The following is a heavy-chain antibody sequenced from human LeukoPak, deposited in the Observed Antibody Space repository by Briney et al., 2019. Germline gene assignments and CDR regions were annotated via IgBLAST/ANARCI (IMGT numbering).Heavy chain of an antibody. D-gene: IGHD3-22*01. J-gene: IGHJ4*02. CDR3: AITLNYYDSSGYPLFDY. CDR2: ISSSGGTI. V-gene: IGHV3-11*01. CDR1: GFTFSDYY. Sequence: GGSLRLSCAASGFTFSDYYMSWIRQAPGKGLEWVSYISSSGGTIYYADSVEGRFTISRDNAKNSLYLQMNSLRAEDTAVYYCAITLNYYDSSGYPLFDYWGQGTLVTVSS.